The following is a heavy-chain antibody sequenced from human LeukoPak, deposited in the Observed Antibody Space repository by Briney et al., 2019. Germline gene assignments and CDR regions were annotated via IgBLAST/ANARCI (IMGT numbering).Heavy chain of an antibody. D-gene: IGHD3-10*01. CDR1: GGSISSSSYY. Sequence: PSETLSLTCTVSGGSISSSSYYWGWIRQPPGKGLEWIGSIYYSGSTYYNPSLKSRVTISVDTSKNQFSLKLSSVTAADTAVYYCAREGEERFGELSDDYWGQGTLVTVSS. CDR2: IYYSGST. J-gene: IGHJ4*02. CDR3: AREGEERFGELSDDY. V-gene: IGHV4-39*07.